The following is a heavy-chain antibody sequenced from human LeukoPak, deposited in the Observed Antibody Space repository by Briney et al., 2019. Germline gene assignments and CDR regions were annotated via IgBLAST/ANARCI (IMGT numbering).Heavy chain of an antibody. CDR3: ARAQDCRGETCHFDY. CDR2: IKQDGTEK. CDR1: GFTFSSKW. J-gene: IGHJ4*02. V-gene: IGHV3-7*05. Sequence: GGSLRLSCAASGFTFSSKWMSWARQAPGKGLEWVANIKQDGTEKYYADSVKGRFTISRGNAKSSLYLQMNSLRAEDAAVYSCARAQDCRGETCHFDYWGQGTLVTVSS. D-gene: IGHD2-15*01.